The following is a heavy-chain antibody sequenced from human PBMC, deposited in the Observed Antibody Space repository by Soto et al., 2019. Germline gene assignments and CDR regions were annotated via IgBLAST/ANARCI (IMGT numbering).Heavy chain of an antibody. CDR3: AREEYSGGTWYLQH. V-gene: IGHV3-33*01. Sequence: QVQLVESGGGVVQPGRSLRLSCAASGFTFSSYGMHWVRQAPGKGLEWVARIWYDGSNEYYVDSVKGRFTISRDNSKNRLYLQMSCLRAEDTAVYYCAREEYSGGTWYLQHWGQGALVIVS. CDR2: IWYDGSNE. J-gene: IGHJ1*01. CDR1: GFTFSSYG. D-gene: IGHD6-19*01.